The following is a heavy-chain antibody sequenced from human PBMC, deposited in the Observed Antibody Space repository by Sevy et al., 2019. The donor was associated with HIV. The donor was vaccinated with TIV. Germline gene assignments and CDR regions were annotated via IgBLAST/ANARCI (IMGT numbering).Heavy chain of an antibody. V-gene: IGHV3-21*06. Sequence: GGSLRLSCTTSGFMFNLYSFNWVRQAPGKGLEWISFISSSGKYQFYADSVKGRFTMSRDTATNSVYLQIDSLRADDTAVYYCARDSDTYTALANYYGMDVWDQGTTVTVSS. CDR1: GFMFNLYS. J-gene: IGHJ6*02. CDR3: ARDSDTYTALANYYGMDV. D-gene: IGHD5-18*01. CDR2: ISSSGKYQ.